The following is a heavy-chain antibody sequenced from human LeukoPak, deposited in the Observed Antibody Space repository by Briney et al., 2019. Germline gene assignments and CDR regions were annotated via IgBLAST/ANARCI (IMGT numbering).Heavy chain of an antibody. V-gene: IGHV4-34*01. Sequence: SETLSLTCAVYGGSFSGYYWSWIRQPPGKGLEWIGEINHSGSTNYNPSLKGRVTISVDTSKNQFSLKLSSVTAADTAVYYCARGLARWYQLLLGKNNWFDPWGQGTLVTVSS. CDR1: GGSFSGYY. CDR2: INHSGST. J-gene: IGHJ5*02. CDR3: ARGLARWYQLLLGKNNWFDP. D-gene: IGHD2-2*01.